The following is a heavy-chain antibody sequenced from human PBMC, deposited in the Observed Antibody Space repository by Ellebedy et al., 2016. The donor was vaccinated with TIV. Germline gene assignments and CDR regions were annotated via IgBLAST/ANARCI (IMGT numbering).Heavy chain of an antibody. V-gene: IGHV3-30*04. D-gene: IGHD1-26*01. CDR1: GFTFSSFT. CDR2: ISYDGSDK. J-gene: IGHJ4*02. CDR3: ARDKGASRTYLDY. Sequence: PGGSLRLSCTVSGFTFSSFTMHWVRQAPGKGLEWLAVISYDGSDKVYADSVKGRFTISRDNSQNTLYLQMNSLRPEDTSVYYCARDKGASRTYLDYWGQGTLVTVSS.